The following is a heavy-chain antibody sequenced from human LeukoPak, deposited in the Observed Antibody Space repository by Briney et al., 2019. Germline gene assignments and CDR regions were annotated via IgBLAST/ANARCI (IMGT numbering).Heavy chain of an antibody. V-gene: IGHV4-39*01. D-gene: IGHD3-16*01. CDR3: ARQPRGDRPPN. Sequence: PSETLSLTCTVSGGSISSSSYYCGWIRQPPGKGLEWIGSIYYSGSTYYNPSLKSRVTISVDTSKNQFSLKLSSVTAADTAVYYCARQPRGDRPPNWGQGTLVTVSS. CDR2: IYYSGST. CDR1: GGSISSSSYY. J-gene: IGHJ4*02.